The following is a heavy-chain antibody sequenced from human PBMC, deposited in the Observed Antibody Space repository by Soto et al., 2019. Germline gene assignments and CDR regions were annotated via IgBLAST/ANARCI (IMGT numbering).Heavy chain of an antibody. CDR2: INPNSGGT. Sequence: SCAASGYTFTGYYMHWVRQAPGQGLEWTGWINPNSGGTNYAQKFQGWVTMTRDTSISTAYMELSRLRSDDTAVYYCAREGYGGNSYYYYGMDVWGQGTTVTVSS. CDR3: AREGYGGNSYYYYGMDV. D-gene: IGHD4-17*01. J-gene: IGHJ6*02. V-gene: IGHV1-2*04. CDR1: GYTFTGYY.